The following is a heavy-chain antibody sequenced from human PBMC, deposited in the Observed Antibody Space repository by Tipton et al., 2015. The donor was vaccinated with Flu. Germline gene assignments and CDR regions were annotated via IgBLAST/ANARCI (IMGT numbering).Heavy chain of an antibody. J-gene: IGHJ4*02. D-gene: IGHD3-22*01. CDR3: ARRYYDSSGPLDY. Sequence: TLSLTCTVSGGSISSYYWSWIRQPPGKGLEWIGYIHYSGSTNYNPSLKSRVTISVDTSKNQFSLKLSSVTAADTAVYYCARRYYDSSGPLDYWGQGTLVTVSS. V-gene: IGHV4-59*01. CDR2: IHYSGST. CDR1: GGSISSYY.